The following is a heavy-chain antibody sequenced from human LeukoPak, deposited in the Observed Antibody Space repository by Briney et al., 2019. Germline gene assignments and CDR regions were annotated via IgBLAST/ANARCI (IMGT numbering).Heavy chain of an antibody. J-gene: IGHJ2*01. CDR1: GYTFTGYY. D-gene: IGHD4-17*01. CDR2: INPNSGGT. V-gene: IGHV1-2*02. Sequence: ASVKVSCKASGYTFTGYYMHWVRQAPGQGLEWMGWINPNSGGTNYAQKFQGRVTMTRDTSISTAYTELSRLRSDDTAVYYCARTTPTYGDYVSWYFDLWGRGTLVTVSS. CDR3: ARTTPTYGDYVSWYFDL.